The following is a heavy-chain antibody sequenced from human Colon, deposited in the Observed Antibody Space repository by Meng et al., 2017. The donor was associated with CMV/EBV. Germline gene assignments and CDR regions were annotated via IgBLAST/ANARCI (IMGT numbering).Heavy chain of an antibody. J-gene: IGHJ6*02. V-gene: IGHV3-7*04. CDR2: INQDGSVK. CDR1: GFSFSSYW. Sequence: GESLKISCAASGFSFSSYWMKWVRQAPGKGLEWVANINQDGSVKYYVDSLKGRFTISRDNAENSLYLQMNSLMAEDTAVYYCVRVNSGTYYTHYYYGMDVWGQGTTVTVSS. CDR3: VRVNSGTYYTHYYYGMDV. D-gene: IGHD1-26*01.